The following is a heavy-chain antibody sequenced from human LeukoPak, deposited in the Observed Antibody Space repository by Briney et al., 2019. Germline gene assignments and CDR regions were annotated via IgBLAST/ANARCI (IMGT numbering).Heavy chain of an antibody. CDR3: ATDQRGAGLGFRYGSGSYNGMDV. CDR2: FDPEDGET. D-gene: IGHD3-10*01. V-gene: IGHV1-24*01. Sequence: ASVKVSCKVSGYTLTELSMHWVRQTSGKGLEWMGGFDPEDGETLYAQKFQDRVTMTEDTSTDTAYMELSSLRSEDTAVYYCATDQRGAGLGFRYGSGSYNGMDVWGQGTTVTVSS. CDR1: GYTLTELS. J-gene: IGHJ6*02.